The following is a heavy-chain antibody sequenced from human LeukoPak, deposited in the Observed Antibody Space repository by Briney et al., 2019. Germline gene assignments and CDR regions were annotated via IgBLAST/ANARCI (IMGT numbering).Heavy chain of an antibody. D-gene: IGHD6-13*01. Sequence: GGSLRLSCEASGFTFGSYAMYWVRQAPGKGLEWVAGIFGSGGSAHYADSVKGRFTISRDNSKNTVYLQINNLRVEDTAVYYCGKTTTGYSSSQKPAWPVDYWGQGTLVTVSS. CDR3: GKTTTGYSSSQKPAWPVDY. CDR2: IFGSGGSA. J-gene: IGHJ4*02. V-gene: IGHV3-23*01. CDR1: GFTFGSYA.